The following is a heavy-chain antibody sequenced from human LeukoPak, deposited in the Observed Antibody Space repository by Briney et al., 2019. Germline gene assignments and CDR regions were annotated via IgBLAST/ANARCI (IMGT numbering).Heavy chain of an antibody. CDR2: IPSGGTDE. D-gene: IGHD3-10*01. J-gene: IGHJ4*02. Sequence: GRSLRLSCAASGITLSSYAMHWVRQAPGKGLEWVSLIPSGGTDEYYADSVKGRFTISRDNSKNTLYLQLNSLRGEDTAVYYCARDSTYYYDSGSSGPHYFDNWGQGTLVTVSS. CDR1: GITLSSYA. CDR3: ARDSTYYYDSGSSGPHYFDN. V-gene: IGHV3-30*01.